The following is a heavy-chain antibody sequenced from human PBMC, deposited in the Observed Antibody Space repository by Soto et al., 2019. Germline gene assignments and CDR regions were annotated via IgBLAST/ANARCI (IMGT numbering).Heavy chain of an antibody. Sequence: PGGSLRLSCAASGFTFSSYSMNWVRQAPGKGLEWVSSISSSSSYIYYADSVKGRFTISRDNAKNSLYLQMNSLRAEDTAVYYCASFDANYGSGSNSVWGQGTLVTVSS. D-gene: IGHD3-10*01. CDR2: ISSSSSYI. J-gene: IGHJ4*02. V-gene: IGHV3-21*01. CDR3: ASFDANYGSGSNSV. CDR1: GFTFSSYS.